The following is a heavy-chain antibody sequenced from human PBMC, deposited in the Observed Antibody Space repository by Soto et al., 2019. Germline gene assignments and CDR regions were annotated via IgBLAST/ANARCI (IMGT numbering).Heavy chain of an antibody. V-gene: IGHV3-30*18. J-gene: IGHJ6*02. CDR2: ISYDGRNK. Sequence: GGSLRLSCAASGFTFYTYGMHWVRQAPGKGLEWVAVISYDGRNKYSADSVKGRFTISRDNSKNTLYLQMSSLRSEDTAVYYCAKDLIAGWDYYGMDVWGQGTTVTVS. CDR1: GFTFYTYG. D-gene: IGHD6-13*01. CDR3: AKDLIAGWDYYGMDV.